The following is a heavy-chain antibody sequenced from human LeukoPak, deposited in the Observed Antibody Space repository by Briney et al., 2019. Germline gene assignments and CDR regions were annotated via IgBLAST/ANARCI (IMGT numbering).Heavy chain of an antibody. V-gene: IGHV1-18*01. CDR3: ARTGYSTTTIPFDY. J-gene: IGHJ4*02. CDR2: ISAYNGNT. CDR1: GYTLTSYG. Sequence: GASVKVSCKASGYTLTSYGISWVRQAPGQGLEWMGWISAYNGNTNYAQKLQGRVTMTTDTSTSAAYMELRSLRSDDTAVYYCARTGYSTTTIPFDYWGQGTLVTVSS. D-gene: IGHD5-12*01.